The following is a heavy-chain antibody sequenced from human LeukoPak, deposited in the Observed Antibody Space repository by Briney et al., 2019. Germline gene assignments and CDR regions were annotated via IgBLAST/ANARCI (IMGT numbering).Heavy chain of an antibody. J-gene: IGHJ6*03. CDR3: ARSDGLIKWSIYYYYYMDV. CDR2: ISADNGDT. CDR1: GYSFTSFD. V-gene: IGHV1-18*01. Sequence: ASVKVSCKASGYSFTSFDYNWVRQAPGQGLEWMGWISADNGDTNYAQMLQGRVTMATDTSTSTAYMELRSLRSDDTAVYYCARSDGLIKWSIYYYYYMDVWGKGTTVTVSS. D-gene: IGHD2-8*01.